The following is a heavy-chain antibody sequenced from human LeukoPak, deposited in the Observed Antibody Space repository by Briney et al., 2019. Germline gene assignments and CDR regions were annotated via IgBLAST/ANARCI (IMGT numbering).Heavy chain of an antibody. D-gene: IGHD3-3*01. CDR3: ARGFYDFWSGYRSAPYYFDY. J-gene: IGHJ4*02. Sequence: SETLSLTCTVSGGSISGYYWSWIRQPPGKGLEWIGEINHSGSTNYNPSLKSRVTISVDTSKNQFSLKLSSVTAADTAVYYCARGFYDFWSGYRSAPYYFDYWGQGALVTVSS. V-gene: IGHV4-34*01. CDR1: GGSISGYY. CDR2: INHSGST.